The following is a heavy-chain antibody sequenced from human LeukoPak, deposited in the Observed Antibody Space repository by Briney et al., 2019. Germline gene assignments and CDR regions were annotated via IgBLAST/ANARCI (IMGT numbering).Heavy chain of an antibody. V-gene: IGHV4-30-4*01. CDR2: IYYSGST. Sequence: SQTLSLTCTVSGGSISSGDYYWSWIRQPPGKGLEWIGYIYYSGSTYYNPSLKSRVTISVDTSKNQFSLKLSSVTAADTAVYYCARVWTRYYYDRSHNWFDPWGQGTLVTVSS. D-gene: IGHD3-22*01. J-gene: IGHJ5*02. CDR1: GGSISSGDYY. CDR3: ARVWTRYYYDRSHNWFDP.